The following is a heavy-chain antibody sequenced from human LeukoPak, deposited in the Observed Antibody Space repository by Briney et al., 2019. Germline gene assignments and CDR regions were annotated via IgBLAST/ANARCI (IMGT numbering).Heavy chain of an antibody. D-gene: IGHD2/OR15-2a*01. Sequence: PSETLSLTCAVYGGSFSGYYWSWIRQPPGKGLEWIGEVNHSGSTNYNPSLKSRVTISVDTSKNQFSLKLSSVTAADTAVYYCARSTTLNEGAFDIWGQGTMVTVSS. V-gene: IGHV4-34*01. CDR2: VNHSGST. CDR1: GGSFSGYY. CDR3: ARSTTLNEGAFDI. J-gene: IGHJ3*02.